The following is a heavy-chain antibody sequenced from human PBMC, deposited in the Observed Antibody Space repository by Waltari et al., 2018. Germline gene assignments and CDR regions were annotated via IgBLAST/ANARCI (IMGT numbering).Heavy chain of an antibody. J-gene: IGHJ4*02. Sequence: QVQLVESGGALVKPGGSLRLSCTASGFRFVDYYMNWIRQTPRKGLEWVSYISSSGDTIYYAASVKGRFTVSRDNAINSLFLQMNSLGVEDTAIYYCTTGPKVVLYNYWGQGTLVTVSS. V-gene: IGHV3-11*01. CDR1: GFRFVDYY. CDR2: ISSSGDTI. CDR3: TTGPKVVLYNY. D-gene: IGHD2-15*01.